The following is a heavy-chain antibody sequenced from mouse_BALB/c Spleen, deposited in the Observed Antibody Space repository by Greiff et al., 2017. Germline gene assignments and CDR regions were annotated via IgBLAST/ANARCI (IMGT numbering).Heavy chain of an antibody. CDR1: GYSFTSYW. Sequence: EVQLQQSGTVLARPGASVKMSCKASGYSFTSYWMHWVKQRPGQGLEWIGAIYPGNSDTSYNQKFKGKAKLTAVTSASTAYMELSSLTNEDSAVYYCTRSGNDVGDYWGQGTTLTVSS. CDR3: TRSGNDVGDY. CDR2: IYPGNSDT. V-gene: IGHV1-5*01. J-gene: IGHJ2*01. D-gene: IGHD2-2*01.